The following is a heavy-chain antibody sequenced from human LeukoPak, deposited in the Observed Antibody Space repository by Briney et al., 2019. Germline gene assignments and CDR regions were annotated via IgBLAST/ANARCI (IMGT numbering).Heavy chain of an antibody. CDR1: GGSISSYY. CDR3: ARDPGGYSDY. D-gene: IGHD5-12*01. V-gene: IGHV4-59*12. Sequence: SETLSLTCTVSGGSISSYYWSWIRQPPGKGLEWIGYIYYSGSTNYNPSLKSRVTISVDTSKNQFSLKLSSVTAADTAVYYCARDPGGYSDYWGQGTLVTVSS. CDR2: IYYSGST. J-gene: IGHJ4*02.